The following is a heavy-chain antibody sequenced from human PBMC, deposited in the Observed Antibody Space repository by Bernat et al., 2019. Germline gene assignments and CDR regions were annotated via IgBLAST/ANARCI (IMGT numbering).Heavy chain of an antibody. CDR2: ISYDGSNK. CDR1: GFTFSSYA. J-gene: IGHJ4*02. Sequence: QVQLVESGGGVVQPGRSLRLSCAASGFTFSSYAMHWVRQAPGKGLEWVAVISYDGSNKYYADSVKGRFTISRDNSKNTLYLQMNSLRAEDTAVYYCARDQRLWDSNYPAGLDYWGQGTLVTVSS. CDR3: ARDQRLWDSNYPAGLDY. D-gene: IGHD4-11*01. V-gene: IGHV3-30-3*01.